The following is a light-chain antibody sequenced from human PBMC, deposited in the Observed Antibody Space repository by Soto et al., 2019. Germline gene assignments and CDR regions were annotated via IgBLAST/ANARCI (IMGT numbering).Light chain of an antibody. V-gene: IGKV3-15*01. CDR2: GAS. CDR3: QQYSNWPLLT. J-gene: IGKJ4*01. CDR1: QSVRSN. Sequence: EIVMTQSPPTLSVSPGERATLSCRASQSVRSNLAWYQQKPGQAPRLLIYGASTRATGIPARFSGSGSGAEFTLTISSLQSEDFAVYYCQQYSNWPLLTFGGGTKVEIK.